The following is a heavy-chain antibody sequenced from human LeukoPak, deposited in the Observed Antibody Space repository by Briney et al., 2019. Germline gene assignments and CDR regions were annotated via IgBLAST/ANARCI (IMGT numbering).Heavy chain of an antibody. J-gene: IGHJ4*02. V-gene: IGHV1-2*06. Sequence: GASVKVSCKXSGYTFTGYYMHWVRQAPGQGLEWMGRINPNSGGTNYAQKFQGRVTMTRDTSISTAYMEVSRLRSDDTAVYYCARDLGRDGYNYYSWGQGTLVTVSS. D-gene: IGHD5-24*01. CDR3: ARDLGRDGYNYYS. CDR2: INPNSGGT. CDR1: GYTFTGYY.